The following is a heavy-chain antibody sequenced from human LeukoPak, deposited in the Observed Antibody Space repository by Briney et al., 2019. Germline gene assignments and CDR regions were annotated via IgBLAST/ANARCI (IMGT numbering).Heavy chain of an antibody. D-gene: IGHD6-19*01. CDR1: GYTFTSYG. CDR3: ARVPIAVAVTAWFDP. CDR2: ISAYNGNT. Sequence: ASVKVSCKASGYTFTSYGISWVRQAPGQGLEWMGWISAYNGNTNYAQKLQGRVTMTTDTSTSTAYMELRSLRSDDTAVYYCARVPIAVAVTAWFDPWGRGTLVTVSS. V-gene: IGHV1-18*01. J-gene: IGHJ5*02.